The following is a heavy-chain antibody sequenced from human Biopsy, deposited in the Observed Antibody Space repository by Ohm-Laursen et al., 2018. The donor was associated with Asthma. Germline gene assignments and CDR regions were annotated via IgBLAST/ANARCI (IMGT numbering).Heavy chain of an antibody. D-gene: IGHD3-22*01. CDR3: ARGAYYEDSNGYHGAFDI. Sequence: QTLTLTCAASGGSISSGGYSWNWIRQPPGKGLEWIGYIFYSGGTYYNPSLKSRVTISVDRSTKQISLKVRSVTAADTAVYFCARGAYYEDSNGYHGAFDIWGQGTMVTVSS. V-gene: IGHV4-30-2*01. J-gene: IGHJ3*02. CDR2: IFYSGGT. CDR1: GGSISSGGYS.